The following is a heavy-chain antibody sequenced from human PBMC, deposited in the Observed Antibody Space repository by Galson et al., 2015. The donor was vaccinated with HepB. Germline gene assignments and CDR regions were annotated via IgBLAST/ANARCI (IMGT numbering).Heavy chain of an antibody. J-gene: IGHJ4*02. V-gene: IGHV3-7*03. D-gene: IGHD6-13*01. CDR1: GFTFSSYW. CDR3: ARDSSLLGSGLPPGVAAADSPPTMFFDN. CDR2: IKQDGSEK. Sequence: SLRLSCAASGFTFSSYWMNWVRHTPGKGLEWVAKIKQDGSEKYYVDSVRGRFTISRDNAKNSLYLQMNSLRAEDTALYYCARDSSLLGSGLPPGVAAADSPPTMFFDNWGQGTLVTVSS.